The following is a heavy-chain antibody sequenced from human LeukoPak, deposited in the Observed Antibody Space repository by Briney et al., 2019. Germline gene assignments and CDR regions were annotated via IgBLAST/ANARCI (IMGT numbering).Heavy chain of an antibody. D-gene: IGHD3-16*02. V-gene: IGHV4-34*01. CDR2: INHSGST. Sequence: SETLSLTCAVYGGSFSGYYWGWIRQPPGKGLEWIGEINHSGSTNYNPSLKSRVTISVDTSKNQFSLKLSSVTAADTAVYYCARSYVWGSYRYDFDYWGQGTLVTVSS. CDR3: ARSYVWGSYRYDFDY. CDR1: GGSFSGYY. J-gene: IGHJ4*02.